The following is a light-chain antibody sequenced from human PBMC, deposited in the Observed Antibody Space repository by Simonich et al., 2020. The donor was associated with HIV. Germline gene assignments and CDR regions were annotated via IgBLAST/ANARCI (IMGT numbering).Light chain of an antibody. Sequence: EIVLTQSPATLSLSPGERATLSCRASQSVSSNFAWYQQKPGQAPRLLIYGASSRATGIPARFSGSGSGTEFTLTISSMQSEDFAVYYCQQYNNWPSPFTFGPGTKVISN. CDR3: QQYNNWPSPFT. J-gene: IGKJ3*01. V-gene: IGKV3-15*01. CDR1: QSVSSN. CDR2: GAS.